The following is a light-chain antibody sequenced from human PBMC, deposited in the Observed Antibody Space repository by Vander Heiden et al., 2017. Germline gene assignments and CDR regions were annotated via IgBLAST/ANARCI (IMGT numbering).Light chain of an antibody. CDR3: ATWDDSLNVYV. V-gene: IGLV1-44*01. CDR1: SSNVGGTE. J-gene: IGLJ1*01. CDR2: SNS. Sequence: QSVLTQPPSASGTRGQRVTSSCSGSSSNVGGTEVDWYQHLPGTDPKLLIYSNSQRPSGVPDRYSASKSGTSTSLAINGLQSEDEADYYCATWDDSLNVYVFGIGTTVTVL.